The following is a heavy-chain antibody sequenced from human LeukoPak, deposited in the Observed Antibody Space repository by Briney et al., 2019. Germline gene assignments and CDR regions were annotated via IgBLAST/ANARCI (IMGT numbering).Heavy chain of an antibody. CDR1: GFA. J-gene: IGHJ4*02. Sequence: GGSLRLSCAASGFAMSWVRRTPGKGLEWVSAITGGGGTTYYADSVKGRFTISRDNSKNTLYLQMNSLRAEDTAVYYCAKDPPILRWSFDYWGQGTLVTVSS. CDR2: ITGGGGTT. V-gene: IGHV3-23*01. D-gene: IGHD4-23*01. CDR3: AKDPPILRWSFDY.